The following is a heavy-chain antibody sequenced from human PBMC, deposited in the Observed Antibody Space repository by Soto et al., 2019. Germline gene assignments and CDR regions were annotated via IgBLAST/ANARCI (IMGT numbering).Heavy chain of an antibody. J-gene: IGHJ4*02. CDR2: INPSVGTT. D-gene: IGHD3-3*01. CDR1: GFTLSNYY. CDR3: AKSGGFGVVIGYFDF. Sequence: QVQLVQSGAEVTKPGASVRVSCIASGFTLSNYYMHWVRQAPGQGLEWMGTINPSVGTTDYAQKIQGRVTMTRDTSTSTVYMELSSLRSDDTAVYYCAKSGGFGVVIGYFDFWGQGSLVTVSS. V-gene: IGHV1-46*03.